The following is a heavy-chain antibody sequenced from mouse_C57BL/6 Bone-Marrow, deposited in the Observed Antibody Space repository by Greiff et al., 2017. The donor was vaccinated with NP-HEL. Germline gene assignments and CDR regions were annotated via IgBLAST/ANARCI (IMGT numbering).Heavy chain of an antibody. J-gene: IGHJ3*01. CDR2: IRRKSSNYAT. CDR1: GFTFNTYA. V-gene: IGHV10-3*01. D-gene: IGHD4-1*01. Sequence: EVKLVESGGGLVQPKGSLKLSCAASGFTFNTYAMHWVRQAPGKGLEWVARIRRKSSNYATYYADSVKDRFTISRDDSQSMLYLQMNNLKTEDTAMYYCVREVTGARAWFAYWGQGTLVTVSA. CDR3: VREVTGARAWFAY.